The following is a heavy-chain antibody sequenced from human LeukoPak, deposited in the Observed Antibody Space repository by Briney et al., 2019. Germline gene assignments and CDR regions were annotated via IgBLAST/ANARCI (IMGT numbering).Heavy chain of an antibody. D-gene: IGHD2/OR15-2a*01. Sequence: PGGSLRLSCAASGFTFSSYDMSWVRQAPGKGLEWGSGISGSGGSTYYADSVKGRFTISRDNSKNTLDLQMNSLRAEDTAVYYCAKGPLLWDWGQGTLVTVSS. J-gene: IGHJ4*02. V-gene: IGHV3-23*01. CDR3: AKGPLLWD. CDR1: GFTFSSYD. CDR2: ISGSGGST.